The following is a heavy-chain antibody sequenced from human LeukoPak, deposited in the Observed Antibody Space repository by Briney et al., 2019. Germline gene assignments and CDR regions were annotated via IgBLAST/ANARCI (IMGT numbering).Heavy chain of an antibody. CDR2: VGGSGTST. D-gene: IGHD6-13*01. CDR3: TEGMSGAGGARYYFDY. J-gene: IGHJ4*02. Sequence: GGALRLSCVASGFTFKKYVINWVPRAPGRRAWRGSGVGGSGTSTFYADSVKGRFSISRDNSKNTLYLQMNSLRAEDTALYYCTEGMSGAGGARYYFDYRGQGTLVAVSS. CDR1: GFTFKKYV. V-gene: IGHV3-23*01.